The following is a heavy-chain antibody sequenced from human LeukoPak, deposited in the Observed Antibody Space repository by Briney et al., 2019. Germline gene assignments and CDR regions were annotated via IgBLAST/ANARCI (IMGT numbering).Heavy chain of an antibody. CDR2: TSYDASSK. J-gene: IGHJ6*02. Sequence: GGSLRLSCAASGFTFNSYVIHWVRQAPGKGLEWVTFTSYDASSKYYADSVKGRFTISRDNSRNTLYLQMDSLRAEDTAVYYCARETSRYSYYYGMDVWGQGTTVTVSS. CDR1: GFTFNSYV. V-gene: IGHV3-30-3*01. CDR3: ARETSRYSYYYGMDV.